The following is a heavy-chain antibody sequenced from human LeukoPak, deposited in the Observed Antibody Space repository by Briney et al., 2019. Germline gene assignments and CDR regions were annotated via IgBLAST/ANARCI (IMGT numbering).Heavy chain of an antibody. CDR3: ARDRGRATYSSSSDY. Sequence: PSETLSLTCAVSGYSISSGYYWGWIRQPPGKGLEWIGTIYHSGDTYYNPSLKSRLTTSVDTSKNQFSLRLTSVAAADTAVYYCARDRGRATYSSSSDYWGQGTLVTVSS. CDR2: IYHSGDT. V-gene: IGHV4-38-2*02. CDR1: GYSISSGYY. J-gene: IGHJ4*02. D-gene: IGHD6-6*01.